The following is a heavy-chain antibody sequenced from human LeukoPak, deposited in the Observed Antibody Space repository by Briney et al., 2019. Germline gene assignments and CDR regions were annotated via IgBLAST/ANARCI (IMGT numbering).Heavy chain of an antibody. D-gene: IGHD1-20*01. Sequence: GGSLRLSSAASGFTFSDYYMSWIRQAPGKGLEWVSYISSSGNIIYYADSVKGRFTISRDNAKNSLDLQMNSLRAEDTAVYYCARRRYNWNAIDYWGQGTLVTVSS. CDR1: GFTFSDYY. J-gene: IGHJ4*02. CDR2: ISSSGNII. V-gene: IGHV3-11*01. CDR3: ARRRYNWNAIDY.